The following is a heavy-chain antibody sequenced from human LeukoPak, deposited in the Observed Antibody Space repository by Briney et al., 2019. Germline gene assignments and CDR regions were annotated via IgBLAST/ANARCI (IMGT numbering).Heavy chain of an antibody. CDR1: GGSISSYY. V-gene: IGHV4-59*08. Sequence: SETLSLTCTVSGGSISSYYWSWIRQPPGKGLEWIGYIYYSGSTNYNPSLKSRVTISVDTSKNQFSLKLTSVTAADTAVYYCARVGALGYSSSLTYYMDVWGKGTTVTVSS. D-gene: IGHD6-6*01. J-gene: IGHJ6*03. CDR3: ARVGALGYSSSLTYYMDV. CDR2: IYYSGST.